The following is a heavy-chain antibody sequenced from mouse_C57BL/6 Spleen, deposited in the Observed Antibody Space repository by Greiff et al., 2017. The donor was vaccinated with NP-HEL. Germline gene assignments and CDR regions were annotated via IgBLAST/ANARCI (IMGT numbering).Heavy chain of an antibody. CDR1: GYTFTDYY. V-gene: IGHV1-76*01. CDR3: ARGVIGSRGGTGAMDY. CDR2: IYPGSGNT. D-gene: IGHD1-1*01. J-gene: IGHJ4*01. Sequence: VQLQQSGAELVRPGASVKLSCKASGYTFTDYYINWVKQRPGQGLEWIARIYPGSGNTYYNEKFKGKATLTAEKSSSTAYMQLSSLTSEDSAVYFCARGVIGSRGGTGAMDYWGQGTSVTVSS.